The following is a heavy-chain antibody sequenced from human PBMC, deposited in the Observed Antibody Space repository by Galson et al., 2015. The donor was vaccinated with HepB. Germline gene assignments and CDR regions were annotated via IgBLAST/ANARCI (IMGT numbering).Heavy chain of an antibody. CDR1: GFTFSSYW. J-gene: IGHJ4*02. CDR2: IKQDGSEK. V-gene: IGHV3-7*03. Sequence: SLRLSCAASGFTFSSYWMSWVRQAPGKGLEWVANIKQDGSEKYYVDSVKGRFTISRDNAKNSLYLQMNSLRAEDTAVYYCARDSYDYVWGSYRYDDYFDYWGQGTLVTVSS. D-gene: IGHD3-16*02. CDR3: ARDSYDYVWGSYRYDDYFDY.